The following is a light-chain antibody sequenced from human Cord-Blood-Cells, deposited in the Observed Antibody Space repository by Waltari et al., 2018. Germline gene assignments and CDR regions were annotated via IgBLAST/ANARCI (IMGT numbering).Light chain of an antibody. CDR3: CSYAGSSTVV. J-gene: IGLJ2*01. Sequence: QSALTQPASVFGSPGPSITISCTGTSSDVGSYNLVSWYQQHPGNAPKLMIYEVSKRPSGSSNRFSGSKSGNTASLAISGLQAEYEADYYCCSYAGSSTVVFGGGTKLTVL. V-gene: IGLV2-23*02. CDR1: SSDVGSYNL. CDR2: EVS.